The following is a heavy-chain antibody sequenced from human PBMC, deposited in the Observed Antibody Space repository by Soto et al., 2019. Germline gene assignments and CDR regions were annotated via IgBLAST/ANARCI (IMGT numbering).Heavy chain of an antibody. CDR2: INPSGGST. Sequence: ASVKVSCKASGCTFTSYYMHRVRQAPGQGLEWMGIINPSGGSTSYAQKFQGRVTMTRDTSTSTVYMELSSLRSEDTAVYYCARSPISRAAKPYYYYYYGMDVWGQGTTVTVSS. D-gene: IGHD3-3*02. J-gene: IGHJ6*02. CDR1: GCTFTSYY. V-gene: IGHV1-46*01. CDR3: ARSPISRAAKPYYYYYYGMDV.